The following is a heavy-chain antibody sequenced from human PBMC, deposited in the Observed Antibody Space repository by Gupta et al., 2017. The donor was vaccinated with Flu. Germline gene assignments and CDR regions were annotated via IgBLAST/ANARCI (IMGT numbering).Heavy chain of an antibody. Sequence: EVQLVESGGDLVPPGGSLRLSCAASGFTFSSYWMSWVRQAPGKGLEWVGSIKQDGSEKNYVDSVKGRLTISRDNAKNSLYLQLNSLRAEDTAVYYCARGSDNYYDSGDYFAWGQGTLVTVSS. CDR3: ARGSDNYYDSGDYFA. CDR1: GFTFSSYW. D-gene: IGHD3-22*01. V-gene: IGHV3-7*01. CDR2: IKQDGSEK. J-gene: IGHJ5*02.